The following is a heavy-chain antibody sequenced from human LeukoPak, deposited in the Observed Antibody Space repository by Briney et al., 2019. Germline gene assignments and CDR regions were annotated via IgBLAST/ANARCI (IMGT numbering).Heavy chain of an antibody. CDR3: ATDGGYAADY. J-gene: IGHJ4*02. CDR1: GFTFSSYG. CDR2: ISYDGSNK. V-gene: IGHV3-30*03. D-gene: IGHD5-12*01. Sequence: PGRSLRLSCAASGFTFSSYGMHWVRQAPGKGLEWVAVISYDGSNKYYADSVKGRFTISRDNSKNTLYPQMNSLRAEDTAVYYCATDGGYAADYWGQGTLVTVSS.